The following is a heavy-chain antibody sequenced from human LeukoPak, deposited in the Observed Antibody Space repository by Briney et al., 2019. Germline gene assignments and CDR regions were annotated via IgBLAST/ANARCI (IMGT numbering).Heavy chain of an antibody. Sequence: GSLRLSCAASGFTFSSYGMHWVRQPPGKGLEWIGSIYYSGSTYYNPSLKSRVTISVDTSKNQFSLKLSSVTAADTAVYYCARVPPKSDYSSSWYPHFDYWGQGTLVTVSS. CDR2: IYYSGST. V-gene: IGHV4-39*07. D-gene: IGHD6-13*01. J-gene: IGHJ4*02. CDR1: GFTFSSYG. CDR3: ARVPPKSDYSSSWYPHFDY.